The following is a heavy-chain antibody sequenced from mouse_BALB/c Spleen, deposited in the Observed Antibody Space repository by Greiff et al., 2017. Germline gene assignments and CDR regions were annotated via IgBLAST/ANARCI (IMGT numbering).Heavy chain of an antibody. CDR2: IWGDGST. J-gene: IGHJ4*01. CDR3: ARVPLSYAMDY. V-gene: IGHV2-6-7*01. Sequence: QVQLKESGPGLVAPSQSLSITCTVSGFSLTGYGVNWVRQPPGKGLEWLGMIWGDGSTDYNSALMSRLSISKDNSKSQVFLKMNSLQTDDTAMYYCARVPLSYAMDYWGQGTSVTVSS. CDR1: GFSLTGYG. D-gene: IGHD6-5*01.